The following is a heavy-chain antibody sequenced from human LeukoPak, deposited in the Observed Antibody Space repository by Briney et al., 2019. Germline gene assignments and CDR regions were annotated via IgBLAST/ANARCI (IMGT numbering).Heavy chain of an antibody. J-gene: IGHJ4*02. V-gene: IGHV3-21*05. D-gene: IGHD2-21*02. Sequence: GGSLRLSCAASGSTFSSHTMNWVRQAPGKGLEWVSYISNTGSVIYYADSVKGRFTISRDNAKNSLYLQMNSLRAEDTAVYYCARGDSYCGGDCYNYWGQGTLVTVSS. CDR3: ARGDSYCGGDCYNY. CDR1: GSTFSSHT. CDR2: ISNTGSVI.